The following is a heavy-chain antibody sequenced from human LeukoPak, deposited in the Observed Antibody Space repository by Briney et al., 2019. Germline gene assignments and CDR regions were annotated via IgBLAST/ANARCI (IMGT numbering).Heavy chain of an antibody. CDR3: ARSPRSLYYFDY. D-gene: IGHD2/OR15-2a*01. CDR1: GGSVSSGSYY. V-gene: IGHV4-61*01. J-gene: IGHJ4*02. Sequence: SETLSLTCTVSGGSVSSGSYYWSWIRQPPGKGLEWIGYIYYSGSTNYNPSLKSRVTISVDTSKNQFSLKLSSVTAADTAVYYCARSPRSLYYFDYWGQGTLVTVSS. CDR2: IYYSGST.